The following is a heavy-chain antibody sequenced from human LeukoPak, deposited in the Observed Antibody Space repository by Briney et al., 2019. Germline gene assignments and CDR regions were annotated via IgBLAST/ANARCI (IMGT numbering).Heavy chain of an antibody. CDR2: IIYSGGAT. V-gene: IGHV3-23*01. D-gene: IGHD3-22*01. J-gene: IGHJ4*02. CDR3: AKDGLYYDGSEHVYYFDS. Sequence: GGSLRLSCASPGFTFSRSAMTWVRQGPGTGLEFVASIIYSGGATYYADSVKGHFTISRDNSKNTLYLQMNSLRAEDTALYYCAKDGLYYDGSEHVYYFDSWGQGTLVTVSS. CDR1: GFTFSRSA.